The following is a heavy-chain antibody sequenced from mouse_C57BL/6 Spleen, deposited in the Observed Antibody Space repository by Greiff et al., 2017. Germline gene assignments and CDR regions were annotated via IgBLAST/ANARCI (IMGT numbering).Heavy chain of an antibody. J-gene: IGHJ4*01. CDR3: TDGYYDYAMDY. Sequence: VQLQQSGAELVRPGASVTLSCKASGYTFTDYEMHWVKQTPVHGLEWIGAIDPETGGTAYNQKFKGKAILTADKSSSTAYMELRSLTSEDSAVYYCTDGYYDYAMDYWGQGTSVTVAS. CDR1: GYTFTDYE. D-gene: IGHD2-3*01. V-gene: IGHV1-15*01. CDR2: IDPETGGT.